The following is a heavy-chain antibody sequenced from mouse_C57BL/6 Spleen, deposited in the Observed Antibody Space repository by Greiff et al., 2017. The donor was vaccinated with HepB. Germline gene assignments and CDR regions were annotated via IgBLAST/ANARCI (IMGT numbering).Heavy chain of an antibody. CDR3: ARSGTVVAFDY. Sequence: QVQLQQPGAELVMPGASVKLSCKASGYTLTSYWMHWVKQRPGQGLEWNGEIDPSDSYTNYNQKFKGKTTLTVDKSTSTAYMQISSLTSEDSAICYCARSGTVVAFDYWGKGTTLTVYS. J-gene: IGHJ2*01. V-gene: IGHV1-69*01. D-gene: IGHD1-1*01. CDR2: IDPSDSYT. CDR1: GYTLTSYW.